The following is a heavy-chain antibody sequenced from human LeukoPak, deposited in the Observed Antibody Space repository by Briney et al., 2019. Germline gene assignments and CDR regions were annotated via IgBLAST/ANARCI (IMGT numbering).Heavy chain of an antibody. CDR2: ISAYNGNT. J-gene: IGHJ4*02. V-gene: IGHV1-18*01. D-gene: IGHD6-6*01. CDR1: GYIFTSYG. Sequence: ASVKVSCKASGYIFTSYGISWVRQAPGQGLEWMGWISAYNGNTNYEQKVQGRVTMTTDTSTSTAYMELSSLRSEDTAVYYCARGEYSSSSFDYWGQGTLVTVSS. CDR3: ARGEYSSSSFDY.